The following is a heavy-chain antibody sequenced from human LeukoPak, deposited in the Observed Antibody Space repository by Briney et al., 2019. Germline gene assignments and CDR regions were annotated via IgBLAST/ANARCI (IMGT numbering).Heavy chain of an antibody. V-gene: IGHV4-59*08. D-gene: IGHD3-10*01. CDR1: GGSISSYY. CDR2: IYYSGST. CDR3: ARLGYYGSGSLVDYFDY. Sequence: SETLSLTCTVSGGSISSYYWSWIRQPPGKGLEWIGYIYYSGSTNYNPSLKSRVTISVDTSKNQFSLKLSSVTAADTAVYYCARLGYYGSGSLVDYFDYWGQGTLVTVSS. J-gene: IGHJ4*02.